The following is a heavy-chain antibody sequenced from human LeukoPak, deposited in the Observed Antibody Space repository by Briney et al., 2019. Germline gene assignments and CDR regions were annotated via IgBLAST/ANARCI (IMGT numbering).Heavy chain of an antibody. J-gene: IGHJ4*02. D-gene: IGHD6-13*01. Sequence: SETLSLTCTVSGGSISSSSYYWGWIRQPPGKGLEWIGSIYYSGSTYYNPSLKSRVTISVDTSKNQFSLKLSSVTAADTAVYYCASPGAAAGTIFDYWGQGTLVTVSS. CDR3: ASPGAAAGTIFDY. V-gene: IGHV4-39*01. CDR1: GGSISSSSYY. CDR2: IYYSGST.